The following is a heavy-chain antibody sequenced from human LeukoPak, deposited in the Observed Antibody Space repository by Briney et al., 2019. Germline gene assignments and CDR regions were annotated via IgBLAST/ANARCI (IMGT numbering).Heavy chain of an antibody. V-gene: IGHV4-38-2*02. D-gene: IGHD3-16*01. Sequence: PSETLSLTCTVSGYSISSGYYWGWIRQPPGKGLEWIGSIYHSGSTNYNPSLKSRVTISVDTSKNQFSLKLSSVTAADTAVYYCARGEVGLYFDYWGQGTLVTVSS. CDR2: IYHSGST. J-gene: IGHJ4*02. CDR1: GYSISSGYY. CDR3: ARGEVGLYFDY.